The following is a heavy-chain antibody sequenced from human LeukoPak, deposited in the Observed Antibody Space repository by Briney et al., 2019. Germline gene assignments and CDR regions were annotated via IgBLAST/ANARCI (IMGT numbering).Heavy chain of an antibody. D-gene: IGHD3-10*01. CDR1: GGSISSSSYY. J-gene: IGHJ4*02. CDR2: IYYSGST. Sequence: SETLSLTCTVSGGSISSSSYYWGWIRQPPGKGLEWIGSIYYSGSTYYNPSLKSRVTISVDTSKNQFSLKLSSVTAADTAVYYCARQGTRLLWFGELSHYFDYWGQGTLVTVSS. V-gene: IGHV4-39*01. CDR3: ARQGTRLLWFGELSHYFDY.